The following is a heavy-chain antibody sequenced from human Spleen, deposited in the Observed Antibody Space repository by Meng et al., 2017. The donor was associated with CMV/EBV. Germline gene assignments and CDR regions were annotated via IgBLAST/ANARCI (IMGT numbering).Heavy chain of an antibody. CDR2: IYYSGSV. D-gene: IGHD5-18*01. CDR3: ASGGGYSFDLDS. J-gene: IGHJ4*02. CDR1: GGSISSYY. V-gene: IGHV4-59*01. Sequence: SETLSLTCTVSGGSISSYYWSWIRQPPGKGLEGIGYIYYSGSVHYNPSLKSRVTMSLDTSKNQISLRLKSATTADTAVYYCASGGGYSFDLDSWGQGTMVTVSS.